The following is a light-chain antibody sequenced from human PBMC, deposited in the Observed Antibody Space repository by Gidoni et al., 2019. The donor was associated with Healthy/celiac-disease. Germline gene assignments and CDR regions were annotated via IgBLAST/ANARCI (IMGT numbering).Light chain of an antibody. CDR3: AAWDDSLNGWV. J-gene: IGLJ3*02. Sequence: QSVLTQPPSASGTPGQRVTISCSVSSSNIGSNTVNWYQQRPGTAPKLLIYSNNQRPSGVPDRFSGSKSGTSASLAISGLQSEDEADYYCAAWDDSLNGWVVGGGTKLTVL. CDR2: SNN. CDR1: SSNIGSNT. V-gene: IGLV1-44*01.